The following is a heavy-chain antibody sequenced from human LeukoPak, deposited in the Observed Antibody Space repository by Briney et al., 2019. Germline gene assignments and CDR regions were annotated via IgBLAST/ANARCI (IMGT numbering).Heavy chain of an antibody. CDR2: INSDGSST. CDR3: ASTGWNDVNWLDP. D-gene: IGHD1-1*01. CDR1: GFTFSSYW. V-gene: IGHV3-74*01. Sequence: GGSLRLSCAASGFTFSSYWMHWVRQAPGKGLVWVSRINSDGSSTSYADSVKGRFTISRDNAKNTLYLQMNSLRAEDTAVYYCASTGWNDVNWLDPWGQGTLVTVSS. J-gene: IGHJ5*02.